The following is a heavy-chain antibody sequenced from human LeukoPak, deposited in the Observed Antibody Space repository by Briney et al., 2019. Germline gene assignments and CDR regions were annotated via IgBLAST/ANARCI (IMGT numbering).Heavy chain of an antibody. Sequence: SETLSLTCAVYGGSFSGYYWSWIRQPPGKGLEWIGYIYYSGSTNYNPSLKSRVTISVDTSKNQFSLKLSSVTAADTAVYYCATANRYYYDSSVPDYWGQGTLVTVSS. D-gene: IGHD3-22*01. V-gene: IGHV4-59*01. CDR3: ATANRYYYDSSVPDY. CDR1: GGSFSGYY. J-gene: IGHJ4*02. CDR2: IYYSGST.